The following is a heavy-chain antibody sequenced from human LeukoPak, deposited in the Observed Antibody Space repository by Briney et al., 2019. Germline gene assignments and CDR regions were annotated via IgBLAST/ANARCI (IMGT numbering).Heavy chain of an antibody. D-gene: IGHD6-19*01. Sequence: SETLSLTCTVSGGSISSYYWSWIRQPAGRGLEWIGRIQTSGSANYNPSLKSRVTMSVDTSKNKFSLKVNSVTAADTAVYYCARVGSGWSFDYWGQGTLVTVSS. J-gene: IGHJ4*02. CDR3: ARVGSGWSFDY. V-gene: IGHV4-4*07. CDR2: IQTSGSA. CDR1: GGSISSYY.